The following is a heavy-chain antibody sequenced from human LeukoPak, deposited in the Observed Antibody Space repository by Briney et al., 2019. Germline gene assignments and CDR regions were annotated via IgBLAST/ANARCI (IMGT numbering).Heavy chain of an antibody. V-gene: IGHV3-74*01. CDR2: IDTDGSST. CDR1: GFTFSSYW. Sequence: GGSLRLSCAASGFTFSSYWMHWVRQAPGKGLVWVSRIDTDGSSTNYADSVKGRFTISRDNAKNSLYLQMNSLRVEDTAIYYCAKVAKYYYGSETYYFFAHWGQGTPVTASS. CDR3: AKVAKYYYGSETYYFFAH. J-gene: IGHJ1*01. D-gene: IGHD3-10*01.